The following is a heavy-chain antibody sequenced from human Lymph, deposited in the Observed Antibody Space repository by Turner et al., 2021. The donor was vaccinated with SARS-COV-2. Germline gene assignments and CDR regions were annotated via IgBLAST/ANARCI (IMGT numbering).Heavy chain of an antibody. CDR3: ARGRYSGGGMDV. Sequence: QVQLVQSGAEVQKPGSSVKVSCKAPGYTFTSYDINWVRQATGQGLEWMGWMNPNSGNTGYAQKFQGRVTMTRNTSISTAYMELSSLRSEYTAVYYCARGRYSGGGMDVWGQGTTVTVSS. CDR2: MNPNSGNT. J-gene: IGHJ6*02. V-gene: IGHV1-8*02. D-gene: IGHD1-26*01. CDR1: GYTFTSYD.